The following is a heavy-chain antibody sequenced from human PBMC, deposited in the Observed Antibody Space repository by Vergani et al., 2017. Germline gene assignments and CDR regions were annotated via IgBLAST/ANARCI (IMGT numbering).Heavy chain of an antibody. CDR1: GGSISSYY. J-gene: IGHJ4*02. CDR3: ARAYYDILTGYDY. CDR2: IYYSGST. V-gene: IGHV4-59*01. D-gene: IGHD3-9*01. Sequence: QVQLQESGPGLVKPSETLSLTCTVSGGSISSYYWSWIRQPPGKGLEWIGYIYYSGSTNYNPPLKSRVTISVDTSKNQFSLKLSSVTAADTAVYYCARAYYDILTGYDYWGQGTLVTVSS.